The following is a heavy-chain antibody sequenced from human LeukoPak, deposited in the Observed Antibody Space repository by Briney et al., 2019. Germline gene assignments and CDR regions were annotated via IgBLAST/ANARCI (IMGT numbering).Heavy chain of an antibody. D-gene: IGHD6-13*01. V-gene: IGHV4-34*01. J-gene: IGHJ4*02. CDR3: VQSSSWLPSLDY. CDR2: INHSGST. CDR1: GGSFSGYY. Sequence: SETLSLTCAVYGGSFSGYYWSWIRQPPGKGLEWIGEINHSGSTNYNPSLKSRVTISVDTSKNQFSLKLSSVTAADTAVYYCVQSSSWLPSLDYWGQGILVTVSS.